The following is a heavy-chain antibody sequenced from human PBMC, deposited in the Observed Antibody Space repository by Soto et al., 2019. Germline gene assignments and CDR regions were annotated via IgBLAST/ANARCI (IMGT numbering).Heavy chain of an antibody. V-gene: IGHV3-23*01. CDR1: GFTFSSYA. CDR3: EKDGNYGGNFEYFDY. Sequence: WGSLRLSCAASGFTFSSYAMSWVRQAPGKGLEWVSAISGSGGSTYYADSVKGRFTISRDNSKNTLYLQMNSLRAEDTAVYYCEKDGNYGGNFEYFDYWGQGTLVTVSS. CDR2: ISGSGGST. J-gene: IGHJ4*02. D-gene: IGHD4-17*01.